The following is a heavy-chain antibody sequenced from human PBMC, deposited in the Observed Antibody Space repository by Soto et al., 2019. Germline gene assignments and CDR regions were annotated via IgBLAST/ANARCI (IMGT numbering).Heavy chain of an antibody. J-gene: IGHJ4*02. Sequence: QLQLQESGPGLVKPSETLSLTCTVSGGSISSSSYYWGWIRQPPGKGLEWIGSIYYSGSTYYNPSLKSRVTISVDTSKNQFSRKLSSVTAADTAVYYWARSMTTVVTLDYWGQGTLVTVSS. D-gene: IGHD4-17*01. V-gene: IGHV4-39*01. CDR1: GGSISSSSYY. CDR2: IYYSGST. CDR3: ARSMTTVVTLDY.